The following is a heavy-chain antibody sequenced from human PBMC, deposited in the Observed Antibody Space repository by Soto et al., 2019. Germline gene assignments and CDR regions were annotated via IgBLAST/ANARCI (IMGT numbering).Heavy chain of an antibody. D-gene: IGHD3-9*01. CDR3: AAYFDWWGVGGAFDI. Sequence: SETLSLTCTVSGGSISSSSYYWGWIRQPPGKGLEWIGSIYYSGSTYYNPSLKSRVTISVDTSKNQFSLKLSSVTAADTAVYYCAAYFDWWGVGGAFDIWGQGTMDTVSS. J-gene: IGHJ3*02. CDR2: IYYSGST. CDR1: GGSISSSSYY. V-gene: IGHV4-39*01.